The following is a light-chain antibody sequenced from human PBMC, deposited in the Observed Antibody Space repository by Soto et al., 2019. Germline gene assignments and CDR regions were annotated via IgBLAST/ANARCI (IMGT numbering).Light chain of an antibody. V-gene: IGKV1-12*01. Sequence: DIQMTQSPSFVSASVGDRVTITCRASQGISSWLAWYQHRPGRAPKLLIHAASNLESGVPSRFSGSGAGTYFTLTSNSLQPEDVATYYCQQTTSFPLTFGGGTKVEIK. CDR1: QGISSW. CDR3: QQTTSFPLT. J-gene: IGKJ4*01. CDR2: AAS.